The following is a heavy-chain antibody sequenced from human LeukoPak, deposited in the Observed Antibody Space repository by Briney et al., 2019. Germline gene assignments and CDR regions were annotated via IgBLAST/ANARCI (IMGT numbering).Heavy chain of an antibody. V-gene: IGHV3-7*05. CDR1: GFTFSSYW. CDR3: ARDQEDCSGGTCYGLNDY. J-gene: IGHJ4*02. Sequence: GGSLRLSCAASGFTFSSYWMSWVRQAPGKGLEWVANIKQDGSEKYYVDSVKGRFTISRDNAKNSLYLQMNSLRAEDTAVYYCARDQEDCSGGTCYGLNDYWGQGTLVTVSS. D-gene: IGHD2-15*01. CDR2: IKQDGSEK.